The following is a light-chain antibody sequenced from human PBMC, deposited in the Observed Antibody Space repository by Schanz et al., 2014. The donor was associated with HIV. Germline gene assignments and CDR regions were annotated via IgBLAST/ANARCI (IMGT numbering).Light chain of an antibody. CDR1: QSVSSN. CDR2: DTS. Sequence: VMTQSLATLSVSPGERATLSCRASQSVSSNLAWYQQKPGQAPTLLIYDTSARATGLSARFRGSGSGTEFTVTISSLRPEDFAAYYCQQYAFWPITFGQGTRLE. CDR3: QQYAFWPIT. V-gene: IGKV3-15*01. J-gene: IGKJ5*01.